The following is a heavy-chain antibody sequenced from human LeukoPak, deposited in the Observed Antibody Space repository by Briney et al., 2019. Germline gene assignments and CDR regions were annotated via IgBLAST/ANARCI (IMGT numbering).Heavy chain of an antibody. CDR1: GGSISSYY. Sequence: SETLSLTCTVSGGSISSYYWSWIRQPPGKGLEWIGYIYYSGSTNYNPSLKSRVTISVDTSKSQFSLRLSSVTAADTAVYYCARRRAGYYYYYGMDVWGQGTTVTVSS. J-gene: IGHJ6*02. CDR2: IYYSGST. CDR3: ARRRAGYYYYYGMDV. V-gene: IGHV4-59*01.